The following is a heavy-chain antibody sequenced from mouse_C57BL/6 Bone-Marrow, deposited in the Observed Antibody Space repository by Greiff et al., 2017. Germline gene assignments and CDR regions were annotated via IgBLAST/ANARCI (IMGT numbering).Heavy chain of an antibody. CDR2: IYPRDGST. CDR3: ARLECDGSSGDWYFDV. D-gene: IGHD1-1*01. CDR1: GYTFTSYD. V-gene: IGHV1-85*01. Sequence: VKLKESGPELVKPGASVKLSCKASGYTFTSYDINWVKQRPGQGLEWIGWIYPRDGSTKYNEKFKGKATLTVDTSSSTAYMELHSLTSEDSAVYFCARLECDGSSGDWYFDVWGRGTTVTVSS. J-gene: IGHJ1*03.